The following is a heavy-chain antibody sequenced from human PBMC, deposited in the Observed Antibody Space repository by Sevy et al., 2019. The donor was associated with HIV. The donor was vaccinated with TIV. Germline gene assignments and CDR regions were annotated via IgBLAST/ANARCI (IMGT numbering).Heavy chain of an antibody. Sequence: GGSLRLSCAASGFTFSSYWMHWARQAPGKGLVWVSRINSDGSSTSYADSVKGRFTISRDNAKNTLYLQMNSLRAEDTAVYYCARDGGGDGMDVWGQGTTVTVSS. J-gene: IGHJ6*02. V-gene: IGHV3-74*01. D-gene: IGHD3-16*01. CDR2: INSDGSST. CDR1: GFTFSSYW. CDR3: ARDGGGDGMDV.